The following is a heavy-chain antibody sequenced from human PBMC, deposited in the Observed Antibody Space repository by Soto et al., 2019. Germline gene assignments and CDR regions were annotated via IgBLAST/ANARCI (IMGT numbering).Heavy chain of an antibody. J-gene: IGHJ6*02. V-gene: IGHV3-48*02. CDR2: ISSSSTTI. Sequence: GGSLRLSCAASGFTFSSYSMNWVRRAPGKGLEWVSYISSSSTTIYNADSVKGRFTISRDNAKNSLYPQMDSLRDEDTAVYYCARAEGGMDVWGQGTTVTVSS. CDR1: GFTFSSYS. CDR3: ARAEGGMDV.